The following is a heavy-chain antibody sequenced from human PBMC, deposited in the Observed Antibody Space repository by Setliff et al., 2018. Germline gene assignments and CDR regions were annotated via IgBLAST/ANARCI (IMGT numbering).Heavy chain of an antibody. J-gene: IGHJ3*02. CDR3: WRQGRPKYDTLTGFAYGDAFDI. Sequence: PGGSLKISCTGSGCCFTSYWIGWVRQLPGKGLGWVGIIYPGDSETRYSPSFQGQVTITANKSISTAYLQWSSLKASDTAMYYCWRQGRPKYDTLTGFAYGDAFDIWGQGTMVTVSS. V-gene: IGHV5-51*01. CDR2: IYPGDSET. D-gene: IGHD3-9*01. CDR1: GCCFTSYW.